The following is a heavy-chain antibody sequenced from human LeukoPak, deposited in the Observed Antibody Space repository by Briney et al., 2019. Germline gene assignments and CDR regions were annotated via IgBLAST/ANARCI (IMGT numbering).Heavy chain of an antibody. Sequence: GGSLRLSCAASGFTFSSYAMSWVRQAPGKGREGVSAISGSGGSTYYADSVKGRFTISRDNSKNTLYLQMNSLRAEDTAVYYCANGPCTSRPLAYWAQGTLVTVSS. J-gene: IGHJ4*02. V-gene: IGHV3-23*01. CDR3: ANGPCTSRPLAY. CDR1: GFTFSSYA. CDR2: ISGSGGST. D-gene: IGHD2-2*01.